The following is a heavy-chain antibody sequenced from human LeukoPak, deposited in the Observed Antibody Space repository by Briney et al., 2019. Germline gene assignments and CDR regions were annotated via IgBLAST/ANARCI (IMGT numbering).Heavy chain of an antibody. CDR3: ARDHSGWYRNFDY. CDR1: GFTLSNYE. D-gene: IGHD6-19*01. Sequence: PGGSLRLSCAVSGFTLSNYEMNWVRQAPGKGLEWVSYISGSGSTIHYADSVKGRFTISRDNTKNSLFLHMSSLRAEDTAVYYCARDHSGWYRNFDYWGQGTLVTASS. CDR2: ISGSGSTI. J-gene: IGHJ4*02. V-gene: IGHV3-48*03.